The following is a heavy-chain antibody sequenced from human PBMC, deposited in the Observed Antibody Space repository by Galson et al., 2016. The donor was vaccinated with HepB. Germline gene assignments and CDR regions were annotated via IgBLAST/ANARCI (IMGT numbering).Heavy chain of an antibody. CDR3: ARDGYNCGLDC. CDR2: MHSSGGS. V-gene: IGHV4-59*11. Sequence: SETLSLTCTVSGDSISSHYWGWIRQPPGKGLEWIGYMHSSGGSNYNPSLNSRLTISLDTSKNQFSLKLTSVIAADTAIYYCARDGYNCGLDCWGQGTLVTVSS. J-gene: IGHJ4*02. D-gene: IGHD5-24*01. CDR1: GDSISSHY.